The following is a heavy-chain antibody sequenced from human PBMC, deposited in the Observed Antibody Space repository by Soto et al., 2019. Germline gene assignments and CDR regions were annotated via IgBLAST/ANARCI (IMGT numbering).Heavy chain of an antibody. Sequence: ASETLSLTCAVYGGSFSGYYWSWIRQPPGKGLEWIGEINHSGSTNYNPSLKSRVTISVDTSKNQFSLKLSSVTAADTAVYYCARGRGYNWNYYYGLDVWGQGTTVTVSS. CDR2: INHSGST. J-gene: IGHJ6*02. CDR1: GGSFSGYY. V-gene: IGHV4-34*01. D-gene: IGHD1-20*01. CDR3: ARGRGYNWNYYYGLDV.